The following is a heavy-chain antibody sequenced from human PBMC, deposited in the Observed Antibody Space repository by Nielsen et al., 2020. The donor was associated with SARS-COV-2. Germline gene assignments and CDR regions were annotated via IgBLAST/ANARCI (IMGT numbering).Heavy chain of an antibody. V-gene: IGHV4-59*13. CDR2: IYYSGST. J-gene: IGHJ5*02. Sequence: SETLSLTCTVSGGSISSYYWSWIRQPPGKGLEWIGYIYYSGSTNYNPSLKSRVTISVDTSKNQFSLKLSSVTAADTAVYYCARAGYDFRNWFDPWGQGTLVTSPQ. D-gene: IGHD3-3*01. CDR3: ARAGYDFRNWFDP. CDR1: GGSISSYY.